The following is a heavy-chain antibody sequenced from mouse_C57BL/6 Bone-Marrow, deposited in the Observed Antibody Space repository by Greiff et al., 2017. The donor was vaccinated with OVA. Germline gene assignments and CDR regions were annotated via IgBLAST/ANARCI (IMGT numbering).Heavy chain of an antibody. V-gene: IGHV1-81*01. D-gene: IGHD2-12*01. CDR3: ARIPAYYSPDY. J-gene: IGHJ2*01. CDR1: GYTFTSYG. CDR2: IYPRSGNT. Sequence: VQGVESGAELARPGASVKLSCKASGYTFTSYGISWVKQRTGQGLEWIGEIYPRSGNTYYNEKFKGKATLTADKSSSTAYMELRSLTSEDSAVYFCARIPAYYSPDYWGQGTTLTVSS.